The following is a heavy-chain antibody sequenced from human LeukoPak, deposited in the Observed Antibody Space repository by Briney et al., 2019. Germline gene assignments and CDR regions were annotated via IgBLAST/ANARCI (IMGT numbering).Heavy chain of an antibody. CDR3: ARDQVSVAGTGIDY. Sequence: GGSLRLSCAASGFTFSDYYMSWIRQAPGKGLEWVSYISSSGNTIYSADSVKGRFTISTDNAKNSLYLQMNSLRAEDTAVYYCARDQVSVAGTGIDYWGQGTLVTVSS. J-gene: IGHJ4*02. D-gene: IGHD6-19*01. CDR2: ISSSGNTI. CDR1: GFTFSDYY. V-gene: IGHV3-11*04.